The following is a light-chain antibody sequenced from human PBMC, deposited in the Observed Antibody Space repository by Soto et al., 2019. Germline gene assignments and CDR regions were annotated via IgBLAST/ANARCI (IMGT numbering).Light chain of an antibody. CDR2: EGS. Sequence: QSVLTQPASVSGSPGQSITISCTGTSSDVGSYNLVSWYQQHPGKAPKLMIYEGSKRPSGVSNRFSGSKSGNTASLTISGLQAEDVADYYCCSYAGSRVFGGGTQLTVL. V-gene: IGLV2-23*01. CDR3: CSYAGSRV. J-gene: IGLJ3*02. CDR1: SSDVGSYNL.